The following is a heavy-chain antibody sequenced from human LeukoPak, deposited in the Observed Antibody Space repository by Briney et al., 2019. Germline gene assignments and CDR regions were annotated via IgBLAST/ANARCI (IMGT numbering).Heavy chain of an antibody. Sequence: GGSLRLSCAASGFTFSSYAMSWVRQAPGKGLEWVSGISGSGGSTCYADSVKGRFTISRDNSKNTLYLQMNSLRAEDTAVYYCAKDLGYCTNGVCYNHFDYWGQGTLVTVSS. J-gene: IGHJ4*02. V-gene: IGHV3-23*01. D-gene: IGHD2-8*01. CDR3: AKDLGYCTNGVCYNHFDY. CDR1: GFTFSSYA. CDR2: ISGSGGST.